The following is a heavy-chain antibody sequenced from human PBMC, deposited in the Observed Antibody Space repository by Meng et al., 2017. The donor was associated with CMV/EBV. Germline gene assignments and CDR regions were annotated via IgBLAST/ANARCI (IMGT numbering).Heavy chain of an antibody. CDR1: GFTFSNAW. V-gene: IGHV3-15*01. CDR2: IKSKTDGGTT. CDR3: TTDRVGATPFDY. J-gene: IGHJ4*02. Sequence: VVAGGSLFKPVWSPRLYCAASGFTFSNAWMSLVRQAPGKGLEWVGRIKSKTDGGTTDYAAPVKGRFTISRDDSKNTLYLQMNSLKTEDTAVYYCTTDRVGATPFDYWGQGTLVTVSS. D-gene: IGHD1-26*01.